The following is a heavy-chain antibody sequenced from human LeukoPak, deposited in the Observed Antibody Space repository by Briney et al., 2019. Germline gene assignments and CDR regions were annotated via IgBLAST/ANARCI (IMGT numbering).Heavy chain of an antibody. J-gene: IGHJ5*02. V-gene: IGHV4-59*11. CDR2: IYYSGST. Sequence: SETLSLTCTVSGGSISSHYWSWIRQPPGKGLEWIGYIYYSGSTNYNPSLKSRVTISVDTSKNQSSLKLSSVTAADTAVYYCARGGILRYFDWHHWGQGTLVTVSS. CDR1: GGSISSHY. CDR3: ARGGILRYFDWHH. D-gene: IGHD3-9*01.